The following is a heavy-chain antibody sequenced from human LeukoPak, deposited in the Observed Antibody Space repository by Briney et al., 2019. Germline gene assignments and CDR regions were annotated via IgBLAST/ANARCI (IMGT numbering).Heavy chain of an antibody. V-gene: IGHV3-30*18. Sequence: GGSLRLSCAASGFTFSSYGMHWVRQAPGKGLEWVAVISYDGSNKYYADSVKGRFTISRDNSKNTLYLQMNSLRAEDTAVYYCAKDHYYDSSGGGYFDYWGQETLVTVSS. CDR2: ISYDGSNK. D-gene: IGHD3-22*01. CDR3: AKDHYYDSSGGGYFDY. CDR1: GFTFSSYG. J-gene: IGHJ4*02.